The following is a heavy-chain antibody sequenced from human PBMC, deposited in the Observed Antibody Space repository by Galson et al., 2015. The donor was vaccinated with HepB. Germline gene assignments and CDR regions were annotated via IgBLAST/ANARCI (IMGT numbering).Heavy chain of an antibody. CDR2: INTATGNP. J-gene: IGHJ5*02. CDR1: GYTFTSHS. V-gene: IGHV7-4-1*02. D-gene: IGHD2-15*01. Sequence: SVKVSCKASGYTFTSHSISWVRQAPGLGLEWMGWINTATGNPTYAQGFTGRFVFSLDSSVSTAYLQISSLKADDTAVYFCARDGGCGGSCYHWFDPWGQGTLVTVSS. CDR3: ARDGGCGGSCYHWFDP.